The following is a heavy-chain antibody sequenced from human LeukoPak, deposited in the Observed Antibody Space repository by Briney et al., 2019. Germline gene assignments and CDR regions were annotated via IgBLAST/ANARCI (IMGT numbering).Heavy chain of an antibody. CDR2: ISYDGSNK. Sequence: GGSLRLSCAASGFTFSSYGMHWVRQAPGKGLEWVAVISYDGSNKYYADSVKGRFTISRDNSKNTLYLQMNSLRTEDTAVYYCARGIAARLVVNWFDPWGQGTLVTVSS. V-gene: IGHV3-30*03. CDR1: GFTFSSYG. CDR3: ARGIAARLVVNWFDP. J-gene: IGHJ5*02. D-gene: IGHD6-6*01.